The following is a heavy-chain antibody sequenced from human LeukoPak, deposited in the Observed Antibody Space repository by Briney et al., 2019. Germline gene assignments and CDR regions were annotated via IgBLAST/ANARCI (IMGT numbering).Heavy chain of an antibody. D-gene: IGHD3-3*01. CDR2: INPSGDST. Sequence: ASVKVSCKASGYSFTSYSIHWVRQAPGQGLEWMGIINPSGDSTSHAQKFQGRVTMTRDTSTSTVYMELSSLRSEDTAVYYCATSRGIDDYNWFDPWGQGTLVTVSS. CDR3: ATSRGIDDYNWFDP. V-gene: IGHV1-46*01. CDR1: GYSFTSYS. J-gene: IGHJ5*02.